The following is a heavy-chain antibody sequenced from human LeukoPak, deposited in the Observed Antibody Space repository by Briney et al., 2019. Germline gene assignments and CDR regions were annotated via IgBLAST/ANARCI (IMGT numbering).Heavy chain of an antibody. Sequence: SETLSLTCTVSGGSISSGGYYWSWIRQHPGKGLEWIGYIYYSGSTYYNPSLKSRVTISVDTSKNQFSQKLSSVTAADTAVYYCARIPAAIRKGFDYWGQGTLVTVSS. V-gene: IGHV4-31*03. CDR1: GGSISSGGYY. J-gene: IGHJ4*02. D-gene: IGHD2-2*02. CDR2: IYYSGST. CDR3: ARIPAAIRKGFDY.